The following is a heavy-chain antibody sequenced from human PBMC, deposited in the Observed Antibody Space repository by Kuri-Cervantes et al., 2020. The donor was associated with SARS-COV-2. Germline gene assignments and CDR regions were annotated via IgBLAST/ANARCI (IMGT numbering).Heavy chain of an antibody. D-gene: IGHD6-6*01. CDR2: ISRSSSDI. Sequence: GESLKISCAASGFTFSSYSMNWVRQAPGKGLEWVSSISRSSSDIYYADSVKGRFTISRDNAKNSLYLQMNSLRAEDTAVYYCARDRGKIAARIYYYYGMDVWGQGTTVTVSS. CDR1: GFTFSSYS. J-gene: IGHJ6*02. V-gene: IGHV3-21*01. CDR3: ARDRGKIAARIYYYYGMDV.